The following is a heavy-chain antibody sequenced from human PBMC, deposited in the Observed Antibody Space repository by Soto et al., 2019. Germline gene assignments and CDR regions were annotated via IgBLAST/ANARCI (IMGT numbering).Heavy chain of an antibody. J-gene: IGHJ4*02. CDR3: VGPYSRSWWLLDY. CDR1: GFTFSSNW. D-gene: IGHD6-13*01. CDR2: ISSDGSRT. Sequence: EVQLVESGGGLVQPGGSLRLSCAASGFTFSSNWMHWVRQAPGKGLVWVSRISSDGSRTSYADSVRGRFTISRDNAKNTLYLQMSSLRAEDTAVYYCVGPYSRSWWLLDYWGQGTLVTVSS. V-gene: IGHV3-74*01.